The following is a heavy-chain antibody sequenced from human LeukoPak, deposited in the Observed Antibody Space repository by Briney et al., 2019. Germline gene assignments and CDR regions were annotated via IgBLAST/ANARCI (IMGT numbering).Heavy chain of an antibody. J-gene: IGHJ5*02. D-gene: IGHD1-26*01. CDR2: INPKSGGT. CDR1: GYTFTGYY. V-gene: IGHV1-2*02. Sequence: ASVKVTCKASGYTFTGYYMHWVRQAPGQGLEWMGWINPKSGGTNYAQKFQGRVTMTRDTSISTAYMELSRLRSDDTAVYYCASIGATMENWFDPWGQGTLVTVSS. CDR3: ASIGATMENWFDP.